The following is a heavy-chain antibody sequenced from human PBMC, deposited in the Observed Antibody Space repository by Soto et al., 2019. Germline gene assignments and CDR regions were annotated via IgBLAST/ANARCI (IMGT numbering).Heavy chain of an antibody. J-gene: IGHJ4*02. CDR1: GYTFTGYG. V-gene: IGHV1-18*01. Sequence: QVQLVQSGAEVKKPGASVKVSCKASGYTFTGYGISWVRQAPGQGLEWMGWISAYNGNTNYAQKLQGRVTMTTDTSTSTAYRELRSLRSDDTAVYYCARVYRITMVRGELSEYWGQGTLVTVSS. CDR2: ISAYNGNT. D-gene: IGHD3-10*01. CDR3: ARVYRITMVRGELSEY.